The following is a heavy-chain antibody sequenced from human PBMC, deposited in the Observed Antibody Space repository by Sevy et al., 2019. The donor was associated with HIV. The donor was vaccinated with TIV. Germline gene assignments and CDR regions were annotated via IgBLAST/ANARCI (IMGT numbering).Heavy chain of an antibody. CDR2: ISSSSSTM. CDR3: ARTKSNTAMVSSDY. V-gene: IGHV3-48*01. Sequence: GGSLRLSCAASEFSSSSYSMNWVRQAPGQGLEWVSYISSSSSTMYYADSVKGRFTISRDNAKNSLYLQMNTLRAEDTAVYYCARTKSNTAMVSSDYWGQGTLVTVSS. CDR1: EFSSSSYS. J-gene: IGHJ4*02. D-gene: IGHD5-18*01.